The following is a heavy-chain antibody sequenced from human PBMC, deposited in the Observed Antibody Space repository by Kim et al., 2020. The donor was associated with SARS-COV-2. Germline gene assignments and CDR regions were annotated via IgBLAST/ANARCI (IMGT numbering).Heavy chain of an antibody. V-gene: IGHV4-59*01. CDR2: IYYSGNT. CDR3: ARHSNGWGNKGTFDS. J-gene: IGHJ4*02. Sequence: SETLSLTCTVSGDSISGYYWSWIRQPPGRGLEWIGFIYYSGNTNYNPSLKSRVTISVDTSKNQFSLRLRSVTAADTAVYHCARHSNGWGNKGTFDSWGQGTLVTVSS. D-gene: IGHD6-19*01. CDR1: GDSISGYY.